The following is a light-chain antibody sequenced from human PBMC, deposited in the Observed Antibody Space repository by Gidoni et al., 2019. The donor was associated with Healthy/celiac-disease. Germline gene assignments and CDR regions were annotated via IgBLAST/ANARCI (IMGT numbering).Light chain of an antibody. CDR1: QSVSSN. V-gene: IGKV3-15*01. CDR3: QQYNNWPPLT. CDR2: GAS. Sequence: EIVMTQSPATLSVSPGERATLSCRASQSVSSNLAWYQQKPGQAPRLLLYGASTRATGIPARFRGSGSGTEFTLTISSLQSEDFAVYYCQQYNNWPPLTFGGXTKVEIK. J-gene: IGKJ4*01.